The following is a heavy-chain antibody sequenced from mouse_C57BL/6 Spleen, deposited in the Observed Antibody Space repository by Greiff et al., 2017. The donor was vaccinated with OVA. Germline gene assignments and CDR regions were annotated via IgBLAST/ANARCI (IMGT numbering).Heavy chain of an antibody. V-gene: IGHV1-69*01. D-gene: IGHD4-1*01. CDR1: GYTFTSYW. Sequence: QVQLQQPGAELVMPGASVKLSCKASGYTFTSYWMHWVKQRPGQGLEWIGEIYPSDSYTNYNQKFKGKSTLTVDKSSSTAYMQLSSLTSEDSAVYYCARRLGYFDYWGQGTTLTVSS. J-gene: IGHJ2*01. CDR3: ARRLGYFDY. CDR2: IYPSDSYT.